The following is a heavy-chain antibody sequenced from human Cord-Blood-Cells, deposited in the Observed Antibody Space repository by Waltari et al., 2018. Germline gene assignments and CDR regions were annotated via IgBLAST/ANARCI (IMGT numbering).Heavy chain of an antibody. V-gene: IGHV3-53*01. J-gene: IGHJ4*02. D-gene: IGHD4-17*01. Sequence: EVQLVESGGGLIQPGGSLRLSCAASGFTVSSNYMSWVRQAPGKGLECVSVIYSSDSKYNADSVKGRFTIARDNSKNTLYLQMNSLRAEDTAVYYCARVALVYGDCDYWGQGTLVTVSS. CDR3: ARVALVYGDCDY. CDR1: GFTVSSNY. CDR2: IYSSDSK.